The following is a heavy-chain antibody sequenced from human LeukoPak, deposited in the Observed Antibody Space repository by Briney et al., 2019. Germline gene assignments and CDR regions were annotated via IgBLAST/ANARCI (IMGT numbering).Heavy chain of an antibody. V-gene: IGHV3-74*01. Sequence: PGGSLRLSCAASGFTFSSYWMHWVRQAPGKGLVWVSRINSDGSSTSYADSVKGRFTISRDNAKNTLYLQMNSLRAEDTAVYYCAREYPDGYTHFDYWGQGTLVTVSS. CDR2: INSDGSST. J-gene: IGHJ4*02. CDR1: GFTFSSYW. D-gene: IGHD5-24*01. CDR3: AREYPDGYTHFDY.